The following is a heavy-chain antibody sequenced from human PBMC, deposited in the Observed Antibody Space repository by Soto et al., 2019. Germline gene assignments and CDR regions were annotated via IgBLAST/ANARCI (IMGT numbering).Heavy chain of an antibody. V-gene: IGHV1-69*05. J-gene: IGHJ6*02. Sequence: SVKVYCKAAGGTVSSYAISWVRPAPGQGLEWMGGIIPIFGTANYAQTFQGRVTMTTDTSTSTVYMELRSLRSDDTAVYYCAREGVAPYYYYGMDVWGQGTPVTVSS. CDR2: IIPIFGTA. CDR3: AREGVAPYYYYGMDV. D-gene: IGHD5-12*01. CDR1: GGTVSSYA.